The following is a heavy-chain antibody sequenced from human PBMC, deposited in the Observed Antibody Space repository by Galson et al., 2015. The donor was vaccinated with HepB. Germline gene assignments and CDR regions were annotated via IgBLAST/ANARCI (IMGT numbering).Heavy chain of an antibody. CDR3: ASLDYGDYGSL. J-gene: IGHJ4*02. CDR1: GFTFSSYW. CDR2: INSDGSST. V-gene: IGHV3-74*01. D-gene: IGHD4-17*01. Sequence: SLRLSFAASGFTFSSYWMHWVRQAPGKGLVWVSRINSDGSSTSYADSVKGRLTISRDNAKNTLYLQMNSLRAEDTAVYYCASLDYGDYGSLWGQGTLVTVPS.